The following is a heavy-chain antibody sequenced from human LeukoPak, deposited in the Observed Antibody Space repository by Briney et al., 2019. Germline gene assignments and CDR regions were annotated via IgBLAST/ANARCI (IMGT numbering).Heavy chain of an antibody. CDR2: INHSGST. CDR3: ARVVRGVIRWFDP. CDR1: GGSFSGYY. D-gene: IGHD3-10*01. V-gene: IGHV4-34*01. Sequence: SETLSLTCAVYGGSFSGYYWSWIRQPPGKGLEWIGEINHSGSTNYNPSLKSRVTISVDTSKNQFSLKLSSVTAADTAVYYCARVVRGVIRWFDPWGQGTLVTVPS. J-gene: IGHJ5*02.